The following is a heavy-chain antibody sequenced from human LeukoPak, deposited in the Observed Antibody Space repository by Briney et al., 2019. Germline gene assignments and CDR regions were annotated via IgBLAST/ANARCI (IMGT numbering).Heavy chain of an antibody. D-gene: IGHD3-3*01. CDR1: GGTFSSYA. Sequence: ASVKVSCKASGGTFSSYAISWVRQAPGQGLEWMGGIIPIFGTAKYAQKFQGRVTITRNTSISTAYMELSSLRSEDTAVYYCARAATRITIFGVVIKGDYNWFDPWGQGTLVTVSS. CDR2: IIPIFGTA. CDR3: ARAATRITIFGVVIKGDYNWFDP. J-gene: IGHJ5*02. V-gene: IGHV1-69*05.